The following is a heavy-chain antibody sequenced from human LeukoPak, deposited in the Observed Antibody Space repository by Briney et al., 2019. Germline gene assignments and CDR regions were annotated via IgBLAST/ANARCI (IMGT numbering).Heavy chain of an antibody. V-gene: IGHV3-30*18. D-gene: IGHD5-18*01. Sequence: GGSLGLSCAASGFTFSSYGMHWVRQAPGKGLEWVAVISYDGSNKYYADSVKGRFTISRDNSKNTLYLQMNSLRAEDTAVYYCAKEGQLWLHGFDYWGQGTLVTVSS. CDR1: GFTFSSYG. J-gene: IGHJ4*02. CDR2: ISYDGSNK. CDR3: AKEGQLWLHGFDY.